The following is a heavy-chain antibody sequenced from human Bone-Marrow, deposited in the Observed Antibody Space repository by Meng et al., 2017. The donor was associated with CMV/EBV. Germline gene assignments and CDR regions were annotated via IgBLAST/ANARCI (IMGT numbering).Heavy chain of an antibody. CDR3: AREGGKYYYDSSGIDY. CDR1: GFTFSDYY. J-gene: IGHJ4*02. V-gene: IGHV3-11*04. CDR2: ISSSGSNI. D-gene: IGHD3-22*01. Sequence: GESLKISCAASGFTFSDYYMSWIRQAPGKGLEWVSYISSSGSNIYYADSVKGRFTISRDNAKNSLYLQMNSLRAEDTAVYYCAREGGKYYYDSSGIDYWGQGTPVTVSS.